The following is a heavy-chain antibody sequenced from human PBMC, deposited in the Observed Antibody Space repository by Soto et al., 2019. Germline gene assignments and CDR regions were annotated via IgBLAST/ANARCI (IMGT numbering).Heavy chain of an antibody. J-gene: IGHJ4*02. V-gene: IGHV3-23*01. CDR3: AKVVRIQLSRPYFDY. CDR1: GFTFSSYA. D-gene: IGHD5-18*01. CDR2: ISGSGGST. Sequence: GGSLRLSCAASGFTFSSYAMSWVRQAPGKGLEWVSAISGSGGSTYYADSVKGRFTISRDNSKNTLYLQMNSLRAEDTAVYYCAKVVRIQLSRPYFDYWGQGTLVTVSS.